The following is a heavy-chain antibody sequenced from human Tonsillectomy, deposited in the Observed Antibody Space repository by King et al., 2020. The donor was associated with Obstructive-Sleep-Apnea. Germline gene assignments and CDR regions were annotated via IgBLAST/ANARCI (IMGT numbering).Heavy chain of an antibody. J-gene: IGHJ4*02. CDR1: GFTFSSYG. CDR2: IWYDGSNK. Sequence: QLVQSGGGVVQPGRSLRLSCAASGFTFSSYGMHWVRQAPGKGLEWVAVIWYDGSNKYYADSVKGRFTISRDNSKNTLYLQMNSLRAEDTAVYYCSRGSLGFFDYWGQGTLVTVSS. D-gene: IGHD3-10*01. CDR3: SRGSLGFFDY. V-gene: IGHV3-33*01.